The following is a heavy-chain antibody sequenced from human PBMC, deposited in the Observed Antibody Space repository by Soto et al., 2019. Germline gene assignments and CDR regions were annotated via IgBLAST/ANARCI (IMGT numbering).Heavy chain of an antibody. CDR3: ARIQTPYYDFWSGYPNFDY. CDR1: GFSLSNARMG. D-gene: IGHD3-3*01. Sequence: QVTLKESGPVLVKPTETLTLTCTVSGFSLSNARMGVSWIRQPPGKALEWLAHIFSNDEKSYSTSLKSRLTIPKDTSKSQVVLTMTNMDPVDTATYYCARIQTPYYDFWSGYPNFDYWGQGTLVTVSS. J-gene: IGHJ4*02. V-gene: IGHV2-26*01. CDR2: IFSNDEK.